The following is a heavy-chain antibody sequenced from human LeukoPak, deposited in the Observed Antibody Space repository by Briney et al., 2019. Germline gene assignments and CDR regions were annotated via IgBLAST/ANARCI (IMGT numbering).Heavy chain of an antibody. CDR1: GFTFSSYA. CDR2: INQDGSAQ. V-gene: IGHV3-7*01. CDR3: ARDSESWTETGPRFDY. J-gene: IGHJ4*02. D-gene: IGHD3-9*01. Sequence: GGSLGLSCAASGFTFSSYAMHWVRQAPGKGLEWVANINQDGSAQYYVDSVKGQFTISRDNAKNSLYLQMNSLRVEDTAVYYCARDSESWTETGPRFDYWGQGTLVTVSS.